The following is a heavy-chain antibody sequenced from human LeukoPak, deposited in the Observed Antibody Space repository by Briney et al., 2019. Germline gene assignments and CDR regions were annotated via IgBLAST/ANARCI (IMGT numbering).Heavy chain of an antibody. J-gene: IGHJ3*02. CDR1: GFTFSSYG. D-gene: IGHD3-10*01. CDR2: ISYDGSNK. Sequence: PGGSLRLSCAASGFTFSSYGMHWVRQAPGKGLEWVAVISYDGSNKYYADSVKGRFTISRDNSKNTLYLQMNSLRAEDTAVYYCAKAFSYYGSGDAFDIWGQGTMVTVSS. V-gene: IGHV3-30*18. CDR3: AKAFSYYGSGDAFDI.